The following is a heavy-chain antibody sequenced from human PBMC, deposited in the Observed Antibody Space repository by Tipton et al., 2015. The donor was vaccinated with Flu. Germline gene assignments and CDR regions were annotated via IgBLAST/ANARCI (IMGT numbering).Heavy chain of an antibody. Sequence: LSCTVSGYSMRSDYFWGWIRQPPGKGLEWIGNIHYSGSPHYNPSLKSRVTMSIARSNVQFSLRLTSVTAADTAVYFCARRTFSNYVSEPKNWFDFWGQGTLVTVSS. CDR3: ARRTFSNYVSEPKNWFDF. CDR1: GYSMRSDYF. J-gene: IGHJ5*01. D-gene: IGHD4-11*01. CDR2: IHYSGSP. V-gene: IGHV4-38-2*02.